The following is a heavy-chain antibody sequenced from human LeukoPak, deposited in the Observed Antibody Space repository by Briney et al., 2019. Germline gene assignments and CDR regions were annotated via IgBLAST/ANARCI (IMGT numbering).Heavy chain of an antibody. D-gene: IGHD3-10*01. V-gene: IGHV1-2*02. Sequence: ASVKVSCKASGYTFTGYYIHWVRQAPGQGLDWMGWINPNSGDTKYEENFQGRVTMTRDTSISTAYMELRRLRSDDMARYYCARGPNYYGSGRSWFDPWGQGTLVTVSS. J-gene: IGHJ5*02. CDR1: GYTFTGYY. CDR3: ARGPNYYGSGRSWFDP. CDR2: INPNSGDT.